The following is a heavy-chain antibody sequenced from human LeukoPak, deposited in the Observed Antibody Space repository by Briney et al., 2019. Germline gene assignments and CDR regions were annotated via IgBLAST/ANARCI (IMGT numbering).Heavy chain of an antibody. CDR2: IWYAGSNK. Sequence: PGGSLRLSCAASGFTFSSYGMHWVRQAPGKGLEWGAVIWYAGSNKYYADSVKGRFTISRDNSKNTLYLQMNSLRAEDTAVYYCARDELPVDTAMALDYWGQGTLVTVSS. V-gene: IGHV3-33*01. CDR3: ARDELPVDTAMALDY. D-gene: IGHD5-18*01. J-gene: IGHJ4*02. CDR1: GFTFSSYG.